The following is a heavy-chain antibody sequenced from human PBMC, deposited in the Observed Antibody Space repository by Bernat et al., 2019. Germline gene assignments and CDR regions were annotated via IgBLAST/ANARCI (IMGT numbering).Heavy chain of an antibody. CDR3: AGDNWNCYSWFDP. D-gene: IGHD1-7*01. CDR2: ISSSSSYT. V-gene: IGHV3-11*05. J-gene: IGHJ5*02. Sequence: QVQLVESGGGLVKPGGSLRLSCAASGFTFSDYYMSWIRQAPGKGLEWVSYISSSSSYTNYADSVKGRFTISRDNAKNSLYLQMNSLRAEDTAVYYCAGDNWNCYSWFDPWGQGTLVTISS. CDR1: GFTFSDYY.